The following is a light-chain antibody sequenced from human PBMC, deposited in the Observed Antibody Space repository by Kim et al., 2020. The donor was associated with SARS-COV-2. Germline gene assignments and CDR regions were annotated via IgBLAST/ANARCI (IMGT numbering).Light chain of an antibody. Sequence: SSALTQDPAVSVALGQTVRITCQGDSLRSYYATWYQQKPGQAPRVVIYGKNNRPSGIPDRFSGSSSGNTASLTITGTQAGDEADYYCNSRDSNDNVVFGGGTKLTVL. CDR2: GKN. J-gene: IGLJ2*01. CDR3: NSRDSNDNVV. CDR1: SLRSYY. V-gene: IGLV3-19*01.